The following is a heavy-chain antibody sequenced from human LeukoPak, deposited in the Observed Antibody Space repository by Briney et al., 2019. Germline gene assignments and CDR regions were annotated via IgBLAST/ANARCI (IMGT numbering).Heavy chain of an antibody. V-gene: IGHV3-30-3*01. Sequence: PGGSLRLSCAASGFTFSSYAMHWVRQAPGKGLEWVAVISYDGSNKYYADSVKGRFTISRDNSKNTLYPQMNSLRAEDTAVYYCARDSRGETYYDFWSGYTHFDYWGQGTLVTVSS. CDR3: ARDSRGETYYDFWSGYTHFDY. CDR1: GFTFSSYA. CDR2: ISYDGSNK. J-gene: IGHJ4*02. D-gene: IGHD3-3*01.